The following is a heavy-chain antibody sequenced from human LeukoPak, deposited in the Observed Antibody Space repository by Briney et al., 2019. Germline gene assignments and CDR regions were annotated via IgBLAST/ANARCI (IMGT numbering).Heavy chain of an antibody. CDR2: ISGSGGST. CDR3: AKDPYIVSSTSQNWFDP. D-gene: IGHD2-2*01. J-gene: IGHJ5*02. Sequence: GGYLRLSCAASGFTFSSYAMSWVRQAPGKGLEWVSAISGSGGSTYYADSVKGRFTISRANSKNTLYLQMNSLRAEDTAVYYCAKDPYIVSSTSQNWFDPWGQGTLVTVSS. V-gene: IGHV3-23*01. CDR1: GFTFSSYA.